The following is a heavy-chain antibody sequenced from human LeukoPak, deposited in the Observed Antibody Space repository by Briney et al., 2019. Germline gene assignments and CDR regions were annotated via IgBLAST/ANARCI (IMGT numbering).Heavy chain of an antibody. CDR2: ISYDESKI. CDR3: ARRPVAAEYFQH. Sequence: GGSLRLPCTGSGFSFTNYAMHWVRQAPGEGLEWVAVISYDESKIYYADSVKGRFTISRDLSTNTLYLQMNSLTTGDTAMYFCARRPVAAEYFQHWGQGTLVTVSS. V-gene: IGHV3-30*03. D-gene: IGHD6-25*01. CDR1: GFSFTNYA. J-gene: IGHJ1*01.